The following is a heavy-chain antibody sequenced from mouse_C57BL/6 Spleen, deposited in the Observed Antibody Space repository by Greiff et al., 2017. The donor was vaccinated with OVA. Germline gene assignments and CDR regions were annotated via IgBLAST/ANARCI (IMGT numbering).Heavy chain of an antibody. CDR1: GYTFTDYD. D-gene: IGHD2-4*01. V-gene: IGHV1-15*01. CDR2: IDPETGGT. CDR3: TRRDYDYDGNYAMDY. Sequence: VQLQQSGAELVRPGASVTLSCKASGYTFTDYDMHWVKQTPVHGLEWIGAIDPETGGTAYNQKFKGKAILTADKSSSTAYMELRSLTSEDSAVYYCTRRDYDYDGNYAMDYWGQGTSVTVSS. J-gene: IGHJ4*01.